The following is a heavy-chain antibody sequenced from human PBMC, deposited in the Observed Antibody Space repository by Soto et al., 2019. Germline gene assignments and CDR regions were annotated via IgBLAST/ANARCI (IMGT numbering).Heavy chain of an antibody. CDR2: IYYSGRT. J-gene: IGHJ4*02. D-gene: IGHD3-9*01. V-gene: IGHV4-39*01. CDR3: ARLEGLATISYYFDF. Sequence: QLQLQESGPGLVKPSEALSLTCSVSGGSISSSSYYWGWIRQPPGKGLEWIGSIYYSGRTYYNPSLQRPVTLSIDKSKNQFSLKLSSLTAADTAVYYCARLEGLATISYYFDFWGQGTLVTVSS. CDR1: GGSISSSSYY.